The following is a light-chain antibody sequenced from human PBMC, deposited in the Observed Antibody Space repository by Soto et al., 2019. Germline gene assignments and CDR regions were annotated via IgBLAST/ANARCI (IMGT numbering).Light chain of an antibody. CDR2: DAY. J-gene: IGKJ5*01. V-gene: IGKV3-11*01. CDR1: ESVSTY. CDR3: QQRHMWPIT. Sequence: EIVLTQSPATLSLSPGERSTLSCRATESVSTYLAWYQQKPGRAPRLLIYDAYNRATGIPPRFSGSGSGTDFTLTISSLEPEDSAVYYCQQRHMWPITFGQGTRLEI.